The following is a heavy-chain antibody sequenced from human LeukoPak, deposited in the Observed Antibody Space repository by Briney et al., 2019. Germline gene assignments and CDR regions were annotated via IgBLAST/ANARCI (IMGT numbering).Heavy chain of an antibody. J-gene: IGHJ4*02. Sequence: PGGSLRLSCSASGFTFTHYSINWVRQAPGKGLEWLSSISNSSNYIYYADSVKGRFTISRGNAKNSLYLQMDSLRAEDTAVYYCARWSMATNGYYFDYWGQGTLVTVSS. CDR2: ISNSSNYI. V-gene: IGHV3-21*01. CDR3: ARWSMATNGYYFDY. D-gene: IGHD5-24*01. CDR1: GFTFTHYS.